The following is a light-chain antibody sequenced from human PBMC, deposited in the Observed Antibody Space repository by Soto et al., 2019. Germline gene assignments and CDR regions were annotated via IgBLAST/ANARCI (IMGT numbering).Light chain of an antibody. CDR3: QQCYSTFT. J-gene: IGKJ3*01. Sequence: DIQMTQSPSSLSASVGDRVTITCRTSQTISDYLNWYQHKPGKAPKLLISAASSLQSGVPSGFSGRGSGTEFSLSISMLQPEDYATYECQQCYSTFTFGPGAKVDIK. CDR1: QTISDY. V-gene: IGKV1-39*01. CDR2: AAS.